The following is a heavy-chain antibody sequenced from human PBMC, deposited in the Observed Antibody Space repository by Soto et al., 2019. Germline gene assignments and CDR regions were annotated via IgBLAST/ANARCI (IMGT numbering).Heavy chain of an antibody. J-gene: IGHJ6*02. CDR1: EFTFSSYW. CDR2: ITSDGSGT. D-gene: IGHD1-26*01. CDR3: ARDGGSPRAYGLDV. Sequence: HPVGSLRLSCAASEFTFSSYWMHWVRQAPGKGLVWVSRITSDGSGTSYADSVKGRFTISRDNAKNTLYLQMNSLRVEDTAVYYCARDGGSPRAYGLDVWGQGTTVTVSS. V-gene: IGHV3-74*01.